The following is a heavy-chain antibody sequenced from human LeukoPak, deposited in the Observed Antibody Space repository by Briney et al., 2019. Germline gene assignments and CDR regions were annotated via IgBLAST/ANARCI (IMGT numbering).Heavy chain of an antibody. D-gene: IGHD3-10*01. Sequence: GGSLRLYCVASGFTFSDYWMSWVRQAPGQGLEWVANIKQDGSEKEFVDSVKGRFTISRDNAKNSLYLQMNSLRADDTAVYYCAREGRGGFDSWGQGTLVTVSS. CDR3: AREGRGGFDS. CDR1: GFTFSDYW. J-gene: IGHJ4*02. CDR2: IKQDGSEK. V-gene: IGHV3-7*01.